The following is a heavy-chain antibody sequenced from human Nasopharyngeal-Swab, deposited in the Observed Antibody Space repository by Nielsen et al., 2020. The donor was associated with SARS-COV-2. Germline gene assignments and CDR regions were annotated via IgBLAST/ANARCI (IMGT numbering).Heavy chain of an antibody. CDR3: AAGYDERSYSRSWFDAFDV. CDR1: GVSINNFY. J-gene: IGHJ3*01. CDR2: ISYSGAT. V-gene: IGHV4-59*08. D-gene: IGHD6-13*01. Sequence: SETLSLTCSVSGVSINNFYWTWIRQPPGKGLEWLAYISYSGATNYDPSLKSRVTISRDTSKNEVSLKLNSVTAADTAVYYCAAGYDERSYSRSWFDAFDVWGQGTVVTVSS.